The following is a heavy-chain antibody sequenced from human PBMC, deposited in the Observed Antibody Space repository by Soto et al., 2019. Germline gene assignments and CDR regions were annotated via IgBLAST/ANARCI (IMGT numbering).Heavy chain of an antibody. Sequence: PSETLSLTCAVSGGSISSGGYSWSWIRQPPGKGLEWIGYIYHSGSTCYNPSLKSRVTISVDRSKNQFSLKLSSVTAADTAVYYCARGSCSSTSCFPGGMDVWGQGTTVTVSS. V-gene: IGHV4-30-2*01. CDR2: IYHSGST. CDR3: ARGSCSSTSCFPGGMDV. D-gene: IGHD2-2*01. J-gene: IGHJ6*02. CDR1: GGSISSGGYS.